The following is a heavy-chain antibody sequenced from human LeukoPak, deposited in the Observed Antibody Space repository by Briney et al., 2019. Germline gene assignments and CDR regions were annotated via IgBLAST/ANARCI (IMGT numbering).Heavy chain of an antibody. CDR3: ARHFSAAARRRGMFQH. D-gene: IGHD6-13*01. V-gene: IGHV4-59*08. CDR1: DDSIKNYF. J-gene: IGHJ1*01. CDR2: VFYSGST. Sequence: SETLSLTCTVSDDSIKNYFWTWIRQSPGKGLEWIGYVFYSGSTSYNPSLRSRLTMSVDTSKNQFSLKLSSVTAADTAVYYCARHFSAAARRRGMFQHWGQGTLVTVSS.